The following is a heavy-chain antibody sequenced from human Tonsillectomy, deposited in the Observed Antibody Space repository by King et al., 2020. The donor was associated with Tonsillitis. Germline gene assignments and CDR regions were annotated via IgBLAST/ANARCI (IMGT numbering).Heavy chain of an antibody. V-gene: IGHV4-39*01. CDR2: IYYSGST. Sequence: QLQESGPGLVKPSETLSLTCTVSGGSISSSSYYWGWIRQPPGKGLEWIGSIYYSGSTYYNPSLKSRVTISVDTSKNQFSLKLSSVTAADTAVYYCARAPKIVGATPFDYWGQGTLVTVSS. J-gene: IGHJ4*02. D-gene: IGHD1-26*01. CDR3: ARAPKIVGATPFDY. CDR1: GGSISSSSYY.